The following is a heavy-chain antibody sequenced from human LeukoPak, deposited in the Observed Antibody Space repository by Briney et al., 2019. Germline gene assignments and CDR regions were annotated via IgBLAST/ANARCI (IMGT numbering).Heavy chain of an antibody. CDR2: INHSGST. CDR1: GGSFSDYY. CDR3: ARRRMPRGAFDP. Sequence: PSETLSLTCAVYGGSFSDYYWSWIRQPPGKGLEWIGEINHSGSTNYNPSLKSRVTISVDTSKNQFSLKLSSVTAADTAVYYCARRRMPRGAFDPWGQGTLVTVSS. V-gene: IGHV4-34*01. D-gene: IGHD1-14*01. J-gene: IGHJ5*02.